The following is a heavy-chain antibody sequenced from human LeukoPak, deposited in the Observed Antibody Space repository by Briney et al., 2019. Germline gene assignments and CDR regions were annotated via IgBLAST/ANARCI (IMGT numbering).Heavy chain of an antibody. CDR2: IDPSDSYT. CDR1: GYSFTSYW. J-gene: IGHJ5*02. CDR3: ARYEIAVANWFDP. V-gene: IGHV5-10-1*01. Sequence: GESLKISCKGSGYSFTSYWISWVRQMPGKGPEWMGRIDPSDSYTNYSPSFQGHVTISADKSISTAYLQWSSLKASDTAMYYCARYEIAVANWFDPWGQGTLVTVSS. D-gene: IGHD6-19*01.